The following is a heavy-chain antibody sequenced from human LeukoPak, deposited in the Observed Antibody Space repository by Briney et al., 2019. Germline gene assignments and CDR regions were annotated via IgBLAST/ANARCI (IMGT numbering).Heavy chain of an antibody. CDR3: ATYYSDTSARD. CDR1: GHIFTAYY. D-gene: IGHD3-10*01. V-gene: IGHV1-2*02. CDR2: INPNSGGT. Sequence: ASVKVSCKASGHIFTAYYMFWVRQAPGQGLEWMGWINPNSGGTNLAPNLQGRVTLTSDTSISTAYMDLSGLTSADTAVYFCATYYSDTSARDWGQGTLVTVSS. J-gene: IGHJ4*02.